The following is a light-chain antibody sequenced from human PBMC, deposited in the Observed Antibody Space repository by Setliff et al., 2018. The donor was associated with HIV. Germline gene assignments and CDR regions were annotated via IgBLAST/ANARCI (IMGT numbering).Light chain of an antibody. CDR2: DVS. V-gene: IGLV2-14*03. CDR1: SSDVGGYNY. J-gene: IGLJ1*01. CDR3: SSYTSSIPLYV. Sequence: QSALTQPASVSGSPGQSITISCTGTSSDVGGYNYVSWYQQHPGKAPKLMISDVSNRPSGVSHRFSGSRSANTASLTISGLQAEDEADYYCSSYTSSIPLYVFGTGTKVTVL.